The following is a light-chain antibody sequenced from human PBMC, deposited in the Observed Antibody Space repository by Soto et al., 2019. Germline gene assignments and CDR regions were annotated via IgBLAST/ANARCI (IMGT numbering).Light chain of an antibody. CDR3: QQTNRFPPI. V-gene: IGKV1-12*01. Sequence: DIQMTQSPSSVSASVGDRVTITCRASQGVSIWLAWYQQKPGTAPKLLIYAASNLQRGVPSRFSGSGSGTHFSLTISSLQPEDFATYYCQQTNRFPPIFGGGTRWISN. J-gene: IGKJ4*01. CDR2: AAS. CDR1: QGVSIW.